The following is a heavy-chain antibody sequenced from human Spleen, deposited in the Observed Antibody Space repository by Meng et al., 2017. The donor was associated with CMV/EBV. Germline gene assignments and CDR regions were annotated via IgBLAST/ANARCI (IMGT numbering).Heavy chain of an antibody. CDR2: IRDGGGSK. J-gene: IGHJ4*02. Sequence: TFSRYGMRWVRQAAGKGLEWVAFIRDGGGSKCFADAVEGRFTVSRGISQNSLYLQMNSLRAEDTAVYYWAKDRKRYCSSTSCSNFGFWGQGTLVTVSS. CDR3: AKDRKRYCSSTSCSNFGF. V-gene: IGHV3-30*02. D-gene: IGHD2-2*01. CDR1: TFSRYG.